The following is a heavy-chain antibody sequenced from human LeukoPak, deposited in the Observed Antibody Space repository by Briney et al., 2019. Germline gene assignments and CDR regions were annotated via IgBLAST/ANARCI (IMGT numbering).Heavy chain of an antibody. CDR3: AREGYNWNDGLFDY. Sequence: AGGSLRLSCAAPGFTFSSYWMSWVRQAPGKGLEWVANIKQDGSEKYYVDSVKGRFTISRDNAKNSLYLQMNSLRAEDTAVYYCAREGYNWNDGLFDYWGQGTLVTVSS. D-gene: IGHD1-1*01. CDR1: GFTFSSYW. CDR2: IKQDGSEK. V-gene: IGHV3-7*01. J-gene: IGHJ4*02.